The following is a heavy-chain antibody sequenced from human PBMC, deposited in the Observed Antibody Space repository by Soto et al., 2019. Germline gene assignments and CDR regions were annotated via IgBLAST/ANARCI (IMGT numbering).Heavy chain of an antibody. V-gene: IGHV4-34*01. CDR3: ARGRPYYDFWSGPYGMDV. J-gene: IGHJ6*02. Sequence: PSETLSLTCAVYGGSFSGYYWSWIRQPPGKGLEWIGEINHSGSTNYNPSLKSRVTISVDTSKNQFSLKLSSVTAADTAVYYCARGRPYYDFWSGPYGMDVGGQGTTVTVSS. D-gene: IGHD3-3*01. CDR1: GGSFSGYY. CDR2: INHSGST.